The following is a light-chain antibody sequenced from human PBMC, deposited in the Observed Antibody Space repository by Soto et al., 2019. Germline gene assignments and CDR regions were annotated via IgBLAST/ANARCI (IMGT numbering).Light chain of an antibody. V-gene: IGLV2-14*01. Sequence: QSALTQPASVSGSPGQSITISCTGTSSDVGGYNYVSWYQQHPEKAPKLMIYEVNNRPSGVSNRFSGSKSDDTASLTISGLQAEDEADYYCSSYTSNSSLVVFGGGTQLTVL. CDR2: EVN. CDR3: SSYTSNSSLVV. CDR1: SSDVGGYNY. J-gene: IGLJ2*01.